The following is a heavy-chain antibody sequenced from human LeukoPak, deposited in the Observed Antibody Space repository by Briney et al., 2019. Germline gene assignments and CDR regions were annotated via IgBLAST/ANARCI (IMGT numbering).Heavy chain of an antibody. CDR1: GYTFTIYG. Sequence: ASVNVSCKASGYTFTIYGIIWVRQAPGQGLEWMGWISAYNGNTNYAQKLQGRVTMTTDTSTITAYMELRSLRSDDTAVYYCAREGDYGDVDYWGQGTLVTVSS. V-gene: IGHV1-18*01. D-gene: IGHD4-17*01. CDR2: ISAYNGNT. J-gene: IGHJ4*02. CDR3: AREGDYGDVDY.